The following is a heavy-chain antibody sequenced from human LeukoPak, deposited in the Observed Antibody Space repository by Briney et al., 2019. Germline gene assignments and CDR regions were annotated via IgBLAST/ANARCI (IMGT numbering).Heavy chain of an antibody. CDR3: AKDQEDSGWYLSSFDY. V-gene: IGHV3-30-3*01. CDR2: ISYDGSNK. CDR1: GFTFSSYA. J-gene: IGHJ4*02. Sequence: NPGGSLRLSCAASGFTFSSYAMHWVRQAPGKGLEWVAVISYDGSNKYYADSVKGRFTISRDNSKNTLYLQMNSLRAEDTAVYYCAKDQEDSGWYLSSFDYWGQGTLVTVSS. D-gene: IGHD6-19*01.